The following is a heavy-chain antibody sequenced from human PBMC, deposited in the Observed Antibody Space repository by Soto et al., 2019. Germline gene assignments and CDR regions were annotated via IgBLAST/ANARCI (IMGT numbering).Heavy chain of an antibody. CDR1: GFTFKDFA. CDR2: ISGSGVST. Sequence: PVGSLRLSCAASGFTFKDFAMSWVRLAPGRGLVWVSGISGSGVSTYYAASLKGRFTISRDNSKITVYLQLNSLRDEDTAIYYRASDRTFNFYYGMDVWGQGTTVTVSS. J-gene: IGHJ6*02. V-gene: IGHV3-23*01. CDR3: ASDRTFNFYYGMDV. D-gene: IGHD2-21*01.